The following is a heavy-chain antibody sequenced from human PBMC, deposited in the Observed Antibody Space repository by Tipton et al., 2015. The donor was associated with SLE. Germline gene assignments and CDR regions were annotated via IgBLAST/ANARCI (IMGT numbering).Heavy chain of an antibody. V-gene: IGHV4-4*07. J-gene: IGHJ4*02. CDR2: IYTSGSS. CDR3: ARGGSTALYHFDS. CDR1: GGSISSFH. Sequence: TLSLTCTVSGGSISSFHWNWIRQPAGKGLEWIGRIYTSGSSNYNPSLRSRITMSADTSKNHFSLKLNSVTAADTAAYYCARGGSTALYHFDSWGQGALVTVSS. D-gene: IGHD6-13*01.